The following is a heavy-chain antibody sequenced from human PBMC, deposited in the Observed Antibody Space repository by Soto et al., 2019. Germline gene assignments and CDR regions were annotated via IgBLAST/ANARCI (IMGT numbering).Heavy chain of an antibody. Sequence: GESLKISCKGSGYSFTSYWIGWVRQMPGKGLEWMGIIYPGDSDTRYSPSFQGQVTISADKSISTAYLQWSSLKASDTAMYYCATAGSRRGSREYYFDYSGQGTLGTVYS. CDR2: IYPGDSDT. D-gene: IGHD3-10*01. CDR3: ATAGSRRGSREYYFDY. CDR1: GYSFTSYW. J-gene: IGHJ4*02. V-gene: IGHV5-51*01.